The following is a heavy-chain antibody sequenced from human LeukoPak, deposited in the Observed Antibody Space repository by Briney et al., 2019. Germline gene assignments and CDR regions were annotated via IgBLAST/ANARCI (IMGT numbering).Heavy chain of an antibody. CDR1: GGSISSGSYY. CDR2: IYTSGST. CDR3: ARDGVRGVIINGHDVSWYDP. V-gene: IGHV4-61*02. J-gene: IGHJ5*02. D-gene: IGHD3-10*01. Sequence: SSETLSLTCTVSGGSISSGSYYWSWIRQPAGKGLEWIGRIYTSGSTNYNPSLKSRVTISVDTSKNQFSLKLSSVTAADTAVYYCARDGVRGVIINGHDVSWYDPWGQGTLVTVSS.